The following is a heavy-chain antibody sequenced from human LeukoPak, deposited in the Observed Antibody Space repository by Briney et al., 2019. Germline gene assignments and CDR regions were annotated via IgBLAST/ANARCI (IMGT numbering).Heavy chain of an antibody. CDR3: AKDMRYLVAPTDFDY. CDR2: IIGSGGST. V-gene: IGHV3-23*01. CDR1: GFTFSSYA. D-gene: IGHD3-9*01. J-gene: IGHJ4*02. Sequence: PGGSLRLSCAASGFTFSSYAMSWVRQAPGKGLEWVSGIIGSGGSTYYADSVKGRFTISRDNSKNTLYLQMNSLRAEDTAVYYCAKDMRYLVAPTDFDYWGQGTLVTVSS.